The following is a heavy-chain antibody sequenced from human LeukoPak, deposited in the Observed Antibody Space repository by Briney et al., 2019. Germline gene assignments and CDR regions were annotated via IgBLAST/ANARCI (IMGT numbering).Heavy chain of an antibody. Sequence: GGSLRLSCAASGFTFRSYYMNWVRQAPGEGLEWVSVIYSGGTTYYADSVKGRFTTSRNNSKTTVYLQMNSLSADDTAVYYCARVSTMIRGMHDTFDVWGPGTVVTVSS. CDR1: GFTFRSYY. J-gene: IGHJ3*01. CDR2: IYSGGTT. D-gene: IGHD3-10*01. CDR3: ARVSTMIRGMHDTFDV. V-gene: IGHV3-53*01.